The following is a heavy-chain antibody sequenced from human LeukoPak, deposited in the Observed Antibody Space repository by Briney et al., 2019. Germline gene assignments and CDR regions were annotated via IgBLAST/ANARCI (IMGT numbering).Heavy chain of an antibody. CDR3: ARDGHSAYDPNWFDP. CDR1: GASISRYY. D-gene: IGHD5-12*01. CDR2: IYYSGST. J-gene: IGHJ5*02. V-gene: IGHV4-59*01. Sequence: PSETLSLTCTVYGASISRYYWSWIGQPPGKGLEWFGYIYYSGSTNYNPSRKSRTTTSVDTPKTQFSLKLSSVTAEDTAVYNCARDGHSAYDPNWFDPWGEGALVTVSS.